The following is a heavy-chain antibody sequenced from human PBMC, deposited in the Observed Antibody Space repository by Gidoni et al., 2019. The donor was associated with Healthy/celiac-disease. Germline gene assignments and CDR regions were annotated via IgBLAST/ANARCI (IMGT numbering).Heavy chain of an antibody. V-gene: IGHV3-7*01. D-gene: IGHD3-10*01. Sequence: SCAASGFTFSSYWMSWVRQAPGKGLEWVANRKQDGRETYYVDSVKGRFTISRDNAKNSLYLQMNSLRAEDTAVYYCARDRISFGSGSYAMDLIDYWGQGTLVTVSS. CDR1: GFTFSSYW. J-gene: IGHJ4*02. CDR2: RKQDGRET. CDR3: ARDRISFGSGSYAMDLIDY.